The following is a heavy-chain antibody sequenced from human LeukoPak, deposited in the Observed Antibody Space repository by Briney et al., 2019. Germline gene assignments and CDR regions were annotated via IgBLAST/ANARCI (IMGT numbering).Heavy chain of an antibody. V-gene: IGHV1-18*01. CDR2: ISAYNGNT. CDR1: GYTFTSYG. CDR3: ARGRYSYGYYYYYMDV. J-gene: IGHJ6*03. Sequence: ASVKVSCKASGYTFTSYGMSWVRQAPGQGLEWMGWISAYNGNTNYAQKLQGRVTMTTDASTSTAYMELRSLRSDDTAVYYCARGRYSYGYYYYYMDVWGKGTTVTVSS. D-gene: IGHD5-18*01.